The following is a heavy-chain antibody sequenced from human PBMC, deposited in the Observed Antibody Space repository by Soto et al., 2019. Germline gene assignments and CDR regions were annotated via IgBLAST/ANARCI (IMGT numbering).Heavy chain of an antibody. CDR3: ARAGGTGTYTPYYYGMDV. Sequence: SVKVSCKASGGTFSSYAISWVRQAPGQGLEWMGGMIPIFGTANSAQKFQGRVTITADESTSKAYMEMSSLRSEDTAVYYCARAGGTGTYTPYYYGMDVWGQGTTVTVSS. CDR2: MIPIFGTA. CDR1: GGTFSSYA. V-gene: IGHV1-69*13. J-gene: IGHJ6*02. D-gene: IGHD1-1*01.